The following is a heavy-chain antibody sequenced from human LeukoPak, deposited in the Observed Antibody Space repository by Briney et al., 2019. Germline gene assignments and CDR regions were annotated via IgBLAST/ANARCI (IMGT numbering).Heavy chain of an antibody. V-gene: IGHV4-61*02. CDR2: IKGSIT. D-gene: IGHD1-14*01. CDR3: ARVPDWAYAADY. CDR1: GGSISSDRFY. Sequence: PSETLSLTCTVSGGSISSDRFYWTWVRQPAGKGLEWIGRIKGSITNYNPSLKSRVNISVDTSTHQFSLKLNSLTAADTAVYYCARVPDWAYAADYWGQGTLVTVSS. J-gene: IGHJ4*02.